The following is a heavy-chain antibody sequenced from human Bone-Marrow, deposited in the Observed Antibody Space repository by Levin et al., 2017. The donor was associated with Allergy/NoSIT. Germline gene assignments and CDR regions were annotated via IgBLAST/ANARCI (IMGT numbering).Heavy chain of an antibody. CDR1: GFTFSSYS. J-gene: IGHJ4*02. Sequence: LAGGSLRLSCAASGFTFSSYSMNWVRQAPGKGLEWVSYISSSSSTIYYADSVKGRFTISRDNAKNSLYLQMNSLRDEDTAVYYCARAQYSSGWYRYFDYWGQGTLVTVSS. D-gene: IGHD6-19*01. CDR2: ISSSSSTI. CDR3: ARAQYSSGWYRYFDY. V-gene: IGHV3-48*02.